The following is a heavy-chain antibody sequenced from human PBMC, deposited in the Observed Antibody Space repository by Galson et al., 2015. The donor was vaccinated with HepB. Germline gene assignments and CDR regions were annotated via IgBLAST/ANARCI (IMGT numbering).Heavy chain of an antibody. J-gene: IGHJ6*02. CDR3: ARDHAPRVWGSGTGMDV. CDR2: IIPIFGTA. CDR1: GGTFSSYA. D-gene: IGHD3-10*01. Sequence: SVKVSCKASGGTFSSYAISWVRQAPGQGLEWMGGIIPIFGTANYAQKFQGRVTITADESTSTAYMELSSLRSEDTAVYYCARDHAPRVWGSGTGMDVWGQGTTATVSS. V-gene: IGHV1-69*13.